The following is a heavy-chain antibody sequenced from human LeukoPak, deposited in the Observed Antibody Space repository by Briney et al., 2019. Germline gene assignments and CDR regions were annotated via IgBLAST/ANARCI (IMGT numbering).Heavy chain of an antibody. CDR2: IRGGVRNT. D-gene: IGHD1-1*01. V-gene: IGHV3-23*01. CDR1: GFTFTTYA. CDR3: ARLSGTFGTTSRVLDA. Sequence: GGSLRLSCAASGFTFTTYAMTWVRQAPGKGLEWFFAIRGGVRNTDYADSVKGRFTISRDNSKNTLFLQMKNLGAEDTAPYYSARLSGTFGTTSRVLDAWGQGTLLTVSS. J-gene: IGHJ5*02.